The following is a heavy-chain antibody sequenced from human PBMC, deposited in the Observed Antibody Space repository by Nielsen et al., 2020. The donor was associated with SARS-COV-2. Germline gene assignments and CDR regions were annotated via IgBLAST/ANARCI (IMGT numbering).Heavy chain of an antibody. CDR2: INPDGSEK. CDR3: ARDWSRAFDV. CDR1: GFTFSNYA. Sequence: GGSLRLSCAASGFTFSNYAMSWVRQVPGKGLEWVADINPDGSEKFYVDSVKGRFTISRDNAKNSMSLQMNSLRVEDTAVYYCARDWSRAFDVWGQGTMVTVPS. V-gene: IGHV3-7*01. J-gene: IGHJ3*01.